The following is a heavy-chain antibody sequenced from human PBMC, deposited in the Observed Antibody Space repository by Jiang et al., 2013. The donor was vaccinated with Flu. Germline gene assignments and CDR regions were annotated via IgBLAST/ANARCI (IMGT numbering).Heavy chain of an antibody. D-gene: IGHD2-15*01. J-gene: IGHJ6*02. V-gene: IGHV4-39*01. CDR1: SASIRSAGYY. CDR2: FFSDGSI. Sequence: SGSGLVKPSETLSLTCTVSSASIRSAGYYWVWIRQSPGKGLEWIGLFFSDGSIHYNPALKSRVTISVDTSKKQFSLNLRSVTAADTAVYYCPQGSCSDTACLGRHGMDVWGQGTTVTVSS. CDR3: PQGSCSDTACLGRHGMDV.